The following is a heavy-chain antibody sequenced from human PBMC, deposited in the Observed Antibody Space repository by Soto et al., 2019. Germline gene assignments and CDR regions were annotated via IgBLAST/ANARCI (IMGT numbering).Heavy chain of an antibody. CDR3: AATYNWNDEIGYYGMDV. Sequence: ASVKVSCKASGFTFTSSAVQWVRQARGQRLEWIGWIVVGSGNTNYAQKFQERVTITRDMSTSTAYMELSSLRSEDTAVYYCAATYNWNDEIGYYGMDVWGQGTTVTVSS. V-gene: IGHV1-58*01. J-gene: IGHJ6*02. D-gene: IGHD1-20*01. CDR1: GFTFTSSA. CDR2: IVVGSGNT.